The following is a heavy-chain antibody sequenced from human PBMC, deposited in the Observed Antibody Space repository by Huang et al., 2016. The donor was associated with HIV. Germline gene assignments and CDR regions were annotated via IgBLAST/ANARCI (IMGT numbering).Heavy chain of an antibody. D-gene: IGHD5-12*01. CDR1: GFTFSDFS. Sequence: EVQLVESGGGLVQPGGSLRLSCAASGFTFSDFSLNWVRQAPGKGLEWVSYIGRRGTIYYSSSVKGRFTISRDDAMNSVYLQMNSLRAEDTAVYYCARTRGGGYDYWGQGTLVTVSS. V-gene: IGHV3-48*04. CDR3: ARTRGGGYDY. J-gene: IGHJ4*02. CDR2: IGRRGTI.